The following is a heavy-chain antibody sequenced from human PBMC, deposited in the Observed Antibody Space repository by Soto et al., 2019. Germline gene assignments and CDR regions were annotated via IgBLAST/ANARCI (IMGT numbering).Heavy chain of an antibody. CDR2: IWFDGSNK. Sequence: GGSLRLSCAASGFSFGSYGMHWARQAPGKGQEWVANIWFDGSNKNYADSVKGRFTISRDNSKNTLFLQVNSLRAEDTAIYFCSLAAYTSGYYYFDHWGQGTPVTVSS. J-gene: IGHJ4*02. D-gene: IGHD6-19*01. CDR1: GFSFGSYG. CDR3: SLAAYTSGYYYFDH. V-gene: IGHV3-33*01.